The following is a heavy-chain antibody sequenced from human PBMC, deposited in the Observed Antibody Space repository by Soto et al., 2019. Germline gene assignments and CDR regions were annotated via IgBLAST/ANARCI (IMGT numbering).Heavy chain of an antibody. Sequence: ASVKVSCKASGYNFIDYYMHWVRQAPGQGFEWMGRISPKSGGTDYAQKFQGRVTMTWDTSLNTAYMELSSLISEDTAVYYCARPPGYISDWYYFDLWGQGTLVTVSS. CDR2: ISPKSGGT. CDR3: ARPPGYISDWYYFDL. V-gene: IGHV1-2*02. D-gene: IGHD3-9*01. CDR1: GYNFIDYY. J-gene: IGHJ4*02.